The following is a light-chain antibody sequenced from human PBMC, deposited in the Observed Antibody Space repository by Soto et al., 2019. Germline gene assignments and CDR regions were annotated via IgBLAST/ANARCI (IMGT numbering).Light chain of an antibody. V-gene: IGLV1-44*01. CDR1: SSNIGSNT. CDR3: AAGDDSLNGLV. J-gene: IGLJ1*01. Sequence: QSVLTQPPSASGTPGQRVTISCSGSSSNIGSNTVNWYQQLPGTAPKLLIYNNNQRPSGVPDRFSGSKSGTSASLAISGLQSEDEADYYWAAGDDSLNGLVFGTGTKLTVL. CDR2: NNN.